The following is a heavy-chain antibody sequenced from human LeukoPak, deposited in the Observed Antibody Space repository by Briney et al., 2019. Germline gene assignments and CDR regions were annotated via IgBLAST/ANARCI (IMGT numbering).Heavy chain of an antibody. V-gene: IGHV1-69*06. D-gene: IGHD5-18*01. CDR2: IIIFIGTV. Sequence: SVKVSCKASGGTFSSDAISWVRQAPGRGLEWMGWIIIFIGTVNYAQKFQDRVTITADKSTSTAYMELTSLRSEDTAVYYCARDMGYAPSQLFPAGFDPWGQGTLVTVSS. CDR3: ARDMGYAPSQLFPAGFDP. CDR1: GGTFSSDA. J-gene: IGHJ5*02.